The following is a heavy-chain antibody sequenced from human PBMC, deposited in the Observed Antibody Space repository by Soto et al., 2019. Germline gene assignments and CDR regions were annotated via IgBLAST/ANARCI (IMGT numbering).Heavy chain of an antibody. J-gene: IGHJ4*02. CDR2: IIPIFGTA. CDR1: GGTFSSYS. Sequence: QVQLVQSGAEVKKPGSSVKVSCKASGGTFSSYSINWVRQAPRQGLEWMGEIIPIFGTANYAQKFQGRVTITADESTSTAYMELSSLRSEDTGVYYCARDGGRHSGGIGYWGQGTLVTVSS. V-gene: IGHV1-69*01. D-gene: IGHD1-26*01. CDR3: ARDGGRHSGGIGY.